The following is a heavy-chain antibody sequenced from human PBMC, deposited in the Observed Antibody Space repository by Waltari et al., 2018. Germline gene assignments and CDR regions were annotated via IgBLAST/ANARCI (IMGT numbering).Heavy chain of an antibody. Sequence: EVQLVESGGGLVQPGGSLRLSCAASGFTFSSYWMSWVRQAPGKGLEWVANIKQDGSEKYYVDSVKGRFTISRDNAKNSLYLQMNSLRAEDTAVYYCARNIWGSYRQFYFDYWGQGTLVTVSS. J-gene: IGHJ4*02. V-gene: IGHV3-7*01. CDR2: IKQDGSEK. CDR1: GFTFSSYW. CDR3: ARNIWGSYRQFYFDY. D-gene: IGHD3-16*02.